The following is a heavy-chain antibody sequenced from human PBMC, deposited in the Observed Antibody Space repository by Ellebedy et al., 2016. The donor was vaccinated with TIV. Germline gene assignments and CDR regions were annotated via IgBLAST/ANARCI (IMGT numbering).Heavy chain of an antibody. CDR1: GFTFSSYW. D-gene: IGHD4-17*01. CDR3: ARDGDDYGDYVDY. Sequence: PGGSLRLSCAASGFTFSSYWMSWVRQAPGKGLEWVANIKQDGSAKYYVDSVKGRFTISRDNAKHSLYLQMNSLRAEDTAVYYCARDGDDYGDYVDYWGQGTLVTVSS. J-gene: IGHJ4*02. CDR2: IKQDGSAK. V-gene: IGHV3-7*01.